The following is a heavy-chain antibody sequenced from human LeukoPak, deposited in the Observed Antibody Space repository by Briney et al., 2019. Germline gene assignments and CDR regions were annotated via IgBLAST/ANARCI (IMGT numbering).Heavy chain of an antibody. CDR2: INHSGAT. V-gene: IGHV4-34*01. D-gene: IGHD6-19*01. CDR1: GGAFTGYY. Sequence: SETLPLTCAGSGGAFTGYYWSWIRQPPGKGLEWIGEINHSGATNYNPSLKSRVTISVDTSENQFSLRLTSVSAADTGVYYCATPTRGGIAVTGTFGHWGQGTQVTVSS. J-gene: IGHJ4*02. CDR3: ATPTRGGIAVTGTFGH.